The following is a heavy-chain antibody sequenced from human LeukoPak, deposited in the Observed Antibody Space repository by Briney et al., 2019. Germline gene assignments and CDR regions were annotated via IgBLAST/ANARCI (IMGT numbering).Heavy chain of an antibody. CDR3: SRASSSGYYLNWFDP. D-gene: IGHD3-22*01. J-gene: IGHJ5*02. V-gene: IGHV1-2*02. CDR2: INPNSGGI. CDR1: GYIFTGYY. Sequence: AVKVSCKACGYIFTGYYMHGVRQAPGQGLEWMGWINPNSGGINYAQKFKGRVTMTRDSSLRTAYMAVSRLRENDRAVYFCSRASSSGYYLNWFDPWGQGTLVTVSS.